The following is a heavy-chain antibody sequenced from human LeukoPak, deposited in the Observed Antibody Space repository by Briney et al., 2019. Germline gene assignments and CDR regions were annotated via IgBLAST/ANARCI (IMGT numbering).Heavy chain of an antibody. D-gene: IGHD1-1*01. CDR2: ISTRGNT. J-gene: IGHJ4*02. Sequence: KPSETLSLTCSASGDFITNRYWSWVRQSAGKGLEWIGRISTRGNTNYNPSLKSRVTMSVDTSNKHFSLKLTSVTAADTAVYYCVRNWDYWGQGTLVTVSS. CDR3: VRNWDY. CDR1: GDFITNRY. V-gene: IGHV4-4*07.